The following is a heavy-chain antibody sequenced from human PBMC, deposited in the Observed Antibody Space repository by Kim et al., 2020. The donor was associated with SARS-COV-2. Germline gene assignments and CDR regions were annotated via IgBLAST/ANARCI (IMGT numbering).Heavy chain of an antibody. J-gene: IGHJ6*02. CDR2: IYGDGTNT. D-gene: IGHD3-16*02. V-gene: IGHV3-74*01. CDR1: GFTFSSYW. CDR3: ARGVGSLAF. Sequence: GGSLRLSCAASGFTFSSYWMHWVRQVPGKGLVWVSRIYGDGTNTGYADSVKGRFTISTDNAKNTLYLQINSLRAEDTAVYYCARGVGSLAFWGQGPRSPS.